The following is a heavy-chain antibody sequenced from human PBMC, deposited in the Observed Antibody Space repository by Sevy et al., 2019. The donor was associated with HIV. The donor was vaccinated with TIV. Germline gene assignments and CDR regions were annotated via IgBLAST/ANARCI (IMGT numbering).Heavy chain of an antibody. CDR3: ARVIFGAYYFDY. Sequence: GGSLRLSCAASGFTFSSYGMHWVRQAPGKGLEWVAFIRYDGSNKYYADSVKGRFTISRDNSKNTLYLQMNSLRAEDTAVYYCARVIFGAYYFDYWGQGTLVTVSS. D-gene: IGHD3-3*01. CDR2: IRYDGSNK. J-gene: IGHJ4*02. CDR1: GFTFSSYG. V-gene: IGHV3-30*02.